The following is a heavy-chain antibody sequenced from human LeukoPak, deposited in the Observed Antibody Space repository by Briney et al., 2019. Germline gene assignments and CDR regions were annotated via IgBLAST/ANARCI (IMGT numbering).Heavy chain of an antibody. D-gene: IGHD3-22*01. CDR3: ARDGGYYDSSGYYFDY. V-gene: IGHV4-59*01. J-gene: IGHJ4*02. Sequence: SETLSLTCTVSGGSISNYYWSWIRQPPGKGLEWIGYIYYSGSTNYNPSLKSRVTISVDTSKNQFSLKLSSVTAADTAVYYCARDGGYYDSSGYYFDYWGQGTLVTVSS. CDR2: IYYSGST. CDR1: GGSISNYY.